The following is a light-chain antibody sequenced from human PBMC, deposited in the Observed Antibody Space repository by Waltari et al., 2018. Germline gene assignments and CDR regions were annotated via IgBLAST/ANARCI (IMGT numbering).Light chain of an antibody. CDR1: GLRSYY. J-gene: IGLJ2*01. V-gene: IGLV3-19*01. CDR3: HSRDASGVGGS. CDR2: DKN. Sequence: SSELTQDPAVSVAMGQTVTITCQGNGLRSYYASWYQQRPGQAPILIMYDKNNRPSGDPDRFSGSNSDNTASLTITGAQAEDEASYYCHSRDASGVGGSFGGGTKLTVL.